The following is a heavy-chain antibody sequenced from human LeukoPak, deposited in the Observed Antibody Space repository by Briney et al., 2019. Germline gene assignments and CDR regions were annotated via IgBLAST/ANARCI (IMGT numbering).Heavy chain of an antibody. V-gene: IGHV4-59*01. CDR1: GGSISSYY. CDR2: ISYSGTT. D-gene: IGHD6-13*01. Sequence: SETLSLTCTVPGGSISSYYWSWIRQPPGKGLEWIGYISYSGTTNYNPSLKSRVTISVAPSKNQFSLKLRSATAPDTAVYYCARDRGNYFDYWGQGTLVTVSS. J-gene: IGHJ4*02. CDR3: ARDRGNYFDY.